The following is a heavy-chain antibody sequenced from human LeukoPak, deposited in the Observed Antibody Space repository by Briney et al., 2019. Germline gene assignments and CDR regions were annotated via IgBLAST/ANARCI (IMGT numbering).Heavy chain of an antibody. Sequence: SETLSLTCTVSGGSISSYYWTWIRQPAGKGLEWIGEINHSGSTNYNPSLKSRVTISVDTSKNQFSLKLSSVTAADTAVYYCARGNAHTYGSGSYTSYYFDYWGQGTLVTVSS. CDR2: INHSGST. J-gene: IGHJ4*02. CDR1: GGSISSYY. D-gene: IGHD3-10*01. CDR3: ARGNAHTYGSGSYTSYYFDY. V-gene: IGHV4-34*01.